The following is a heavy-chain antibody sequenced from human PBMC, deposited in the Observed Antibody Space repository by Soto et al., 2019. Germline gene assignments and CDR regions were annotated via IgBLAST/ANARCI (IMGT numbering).Heavy chain of an antibody. J-gene: IGHJ2*01. CDR2: IYYSGST. CDR1: GGSISSGDYY. CDR3: ARATYDSSGFYWYFDL. D-gene: IGHD3-22*01. Sequence: QVQLQESGPGLVKPSQTLSLTCTVSGGSISSGDYYGSWIRQPPGKGLEWIGYIYYSGSTYYNPSLKSRVTISVDTSKNQFSLKLSSVTAADTAVYYCARATYDSSGFYWYFDLWGRGTLVTVSS. V-gene: IGHV4-30-4*01.